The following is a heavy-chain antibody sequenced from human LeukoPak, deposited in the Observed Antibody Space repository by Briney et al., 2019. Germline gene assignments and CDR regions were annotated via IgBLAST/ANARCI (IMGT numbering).Heavy chain of an antibody. Sequence: PGGSLRLSCAASGFTFSNYAMSWGRQAPGKGLEWVSGISGSGSSTNYADSVKGRFTISRDNSKNTLYLQMNSLRAEHTAVYYCAKAVSTYTYTFDNWGQGTLVTVSS. V-gene: IGHV3-23*01. CDR1: GFTFSNYA. CDR3: AKAVSTYTYTFDN. D-gene: IGHD5-18*01. CDR2: ISGSGSST. J-gene: IGHJ4*02.